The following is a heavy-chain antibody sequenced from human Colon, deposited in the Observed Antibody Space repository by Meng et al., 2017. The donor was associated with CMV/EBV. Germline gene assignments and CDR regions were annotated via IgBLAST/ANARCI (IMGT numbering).Heavy chain of an antibody. V-gene: IGHV3-30*04. CDR1: GFTFSLYA. CDR3: ARDHYSDPTYKEY. CDR2: SSSDGNDK. J-gene: IGHJ4*02. D-gene: IGHD3-22*01. Sequence: GGSLRLSCAASGFTFSLYAVHWVRQAPGKGLEWVAVSSSDGNDKYYADSVQGRFTISRDNSKNTLILQMSSLTTDDTAVYYCARDHYSDPTYKEYWGQGTLVTVSS.